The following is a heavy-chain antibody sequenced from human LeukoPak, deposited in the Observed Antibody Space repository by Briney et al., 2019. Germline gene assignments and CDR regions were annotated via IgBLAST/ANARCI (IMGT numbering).Heavy chain of an antibody. CDR2: IKQDGSEK. CDR3: ARVYSSSWYRKPDAFDI. D-gene: IGHD6-13*01. Sequence: GGSLRLSCAASGFTFSNFWMSWVRQAPGKGPEWVANIKQDGSEKYYVDSLKGRFTISRDNAKNSLSLQMNSLRAEDTAVYYCARVYSSSWYRKPDAFDIWGQGTMVTVSS. J-gene: IGHJ3*02. V-gene: IGHV3-7*04. CDR1: GFTFSNFW.